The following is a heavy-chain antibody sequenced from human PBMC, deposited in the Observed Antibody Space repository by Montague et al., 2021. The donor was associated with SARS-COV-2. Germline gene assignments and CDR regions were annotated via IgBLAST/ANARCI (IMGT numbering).Heavy chain of an antibody. J-gene: IGHJ4*02. Sequence: SETRSLTCTVSGDSISSYYWSWIRQSPGKGLEWIGYIYYSGSTNYNSSLKSRVTISVDTSKNQFSLKLRSVTAADTAVYYCARGQLWFDYWGQGTLVTVSS. V-gene: IGHV4-59*08. CDR3: ARGQLWFDY. D-gene: IGHD5-18*01. CDR1: GDSISSYY. CDR2: IYYSGST.